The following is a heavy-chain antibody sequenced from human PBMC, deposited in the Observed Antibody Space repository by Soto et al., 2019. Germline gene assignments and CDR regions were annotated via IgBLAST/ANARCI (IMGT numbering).Heavy chain of an antibody. CDR2: ISGSGGST. CDR3: ARDSEQYQLLYWFDP. V-gene: IGHV3-23*01. J-gene: IGHJ5*02. Sequence: GGSLRLSCAASGFTFSSYAMSWVRQAPGKGLEWVSAISGSGGSTYYADSVKGRFTISRDNSKNTLYLQMNSLRAEDTAVYYCARDSEQYQLLYWFDPWGQGTLVTVSS. CDR1: GFTFSSYA. D-gene: IGHD2-2*01.